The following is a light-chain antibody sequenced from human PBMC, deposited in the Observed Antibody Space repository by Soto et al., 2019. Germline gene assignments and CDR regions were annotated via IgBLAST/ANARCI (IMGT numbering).Light chain of an antibody. J-gene: IGLJ2*01. Sequence: QSVLTQPASVSGSPGQSITISCTGTSSDIGGYILVSWYQQEPGKAPKLMIYEGSKRPSGISNRFSGSKSGNTASLTISGLQAEDEAHYYCCSYVGSDTYVIFGGGTKLTVL. CDR2: EGS. V-gene: IGLV2-23*01. CDR3: CSYVGSDTYVI. CDR1: SSDIGGYIL.